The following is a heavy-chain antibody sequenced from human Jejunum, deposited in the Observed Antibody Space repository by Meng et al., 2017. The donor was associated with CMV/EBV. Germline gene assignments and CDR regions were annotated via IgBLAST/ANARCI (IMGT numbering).Heavy chain of an antibody. Sequence: MGVSWIRQPPGKALEWLAHIFWNGEKAYKTSLKSRLTISKDTSKSQVVLTMTNMDPADTATYYCARQVFLQYDVSTGHQNSFDSWGQGTLVTVSS. CDR1: MG. V-gene: IGHV2-26*01. CDR3: ARQVFLQYDVSTGHQNSFDS. D-gene: IGHD3-9*01. J-gene: IGHJ4*02. CDR2: IFWNGEK.